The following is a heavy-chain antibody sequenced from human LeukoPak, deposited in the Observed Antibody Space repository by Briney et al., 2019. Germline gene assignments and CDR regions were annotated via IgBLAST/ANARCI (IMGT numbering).Heavy chain of an antibody. V-gene: IGHV3-33*01. CDR1: GFIFSYYG. CDR3: ASVRGVGNIYDRYYLDY. CDR2: IWYDGSNR. Sequence: GGSLRLSCAASGFIFSYYGMHWVRQAPGKGLEWVAVIWYDGSNRYYADSLKGRFTISRDNSRNTQYLQMNSLGAEATAGYYWASVRGVGNIYDRYYLDYWGQGALVTVPS. J-gene: IGHJ4*02. D-gene: IGHD3-10*02.